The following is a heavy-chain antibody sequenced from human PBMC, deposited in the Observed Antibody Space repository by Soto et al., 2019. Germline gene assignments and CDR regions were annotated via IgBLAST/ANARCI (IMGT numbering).Heavy chain of an antibody. J-gene: IGHJ6*02. CDR2: ISYDGSNK. D-gene: IGHD3-10*01. CDR1: GFTFSSYA. CDR3: ARPYTGSGSYPLYYYGMDV. Sequence: QVQLVESGGGVVQPGRSLRLSCAASGFTFSSYAMHWVRQAPGKGLEWVAVISYDGSNKYYADSVKGRFTISTDNSKNTLYLQMNSLRAEDTAVYYCARPYTGSGSYPLYYYGMDVWGQGTTVTVSS. V-gene: IGHV3-30-3*01.